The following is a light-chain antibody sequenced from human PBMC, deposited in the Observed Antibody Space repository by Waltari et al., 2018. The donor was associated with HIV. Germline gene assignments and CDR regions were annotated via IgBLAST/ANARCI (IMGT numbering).Light chain of an antibody. CDR2: EVN. CDR1: SNDVGGYNY. J-gene: IGLJ2*01. V-gene: IGLV2-14*01. CDR3: SSYTSSITLV. Sequence: QSALTQPASLSGSPGQSITLSCDGPSNDVGGYNYVSWYQQHPGKAPKLMICEVNNRPSGVSSRFSGSKSGNTAYLTISGLQAEDEADYYCSSYTSSITLVFGGGTKVTVL.